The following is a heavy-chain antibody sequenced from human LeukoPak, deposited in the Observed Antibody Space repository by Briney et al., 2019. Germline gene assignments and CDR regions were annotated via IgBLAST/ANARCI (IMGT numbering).Heavy chain of an antibody. CDR1: GYSFTDYY. CDR2: INPGTGGT. J-gene: IGHJ4*02. V-gene: IGHV1-2*02. CDR3: ASGLNSRSSSC. Sequence: ASVKVSCEASGYSFTDYYMHWVRQAPGQGLEWMGSINPGTGGTNYARKFQGRVTMTTDTTISTAYMQLSRLRSDDTAVYYCASGLNSRSSSCWGQGTRVTVSS. D-gene: IGHD6-13*01.